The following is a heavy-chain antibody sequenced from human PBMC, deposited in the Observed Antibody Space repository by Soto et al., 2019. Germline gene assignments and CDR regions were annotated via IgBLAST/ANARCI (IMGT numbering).Heavy chain of an antibody. V-gene: IGHV3-74*01. CDR2: IDNAGSSA. D-gene: IGHD1-26*01. J-gene: IGHJ6*02. Sequence: EVQLVESGGGLVQPGGSRRLSCAASGFTFSIYWMHWVRQAPGKGPVWVSRIDNAGSSARYADSVKGRFTISRDNAKNTVYLQMNSLRAEDTAVYYCTRVGGSVSGMDVWGQGTTVTVSS. CDR1: GFTFSIYW. CDR3: TRVGGSVSGMDV.